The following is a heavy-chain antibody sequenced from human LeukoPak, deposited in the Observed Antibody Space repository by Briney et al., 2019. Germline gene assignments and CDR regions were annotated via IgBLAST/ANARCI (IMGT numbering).Heavy chain of an antibody. D-gene: IGHD3-3*01. CDR3: ARRALERRAGSWFDP. J-gene: IGHJ5*02. Sequence: AASVKVSCKASGYTLSTYDINWVRQATGQGLEWMGWMNPNSGNTGYAQKFQGRVTFTRNTSISTAYMELSSLKSEDTAVYYCARRALERRAGSWFDPWGQGTLVTVSS. CDR1: GYTLSTYD. CDR2: MNPNSGNT. V-gene: IGHV1-8*03.